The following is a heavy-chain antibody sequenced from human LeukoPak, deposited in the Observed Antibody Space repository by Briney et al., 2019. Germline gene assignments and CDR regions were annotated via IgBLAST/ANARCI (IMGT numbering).Heavy chain of an antibody. Sequence: PGGSLRLSCAASGSTFSNYWMSWVRQAPGKGLEWVAHINQDGSEKYYVDSVKGRFTISRDNAKNSLYLQMNSLRAEDTAVYYWARDGGGDIVVAFAFDIWGQGTMVTVSS. CDR1: GSTFSNYW. V-gene: IGHV3-7*04. CDR2: INQDGSEK. D-gene: IGHD2-15*01. CDR3: ARDGGGDIVVAFAFDI. J-gene: IGHJ3*02.